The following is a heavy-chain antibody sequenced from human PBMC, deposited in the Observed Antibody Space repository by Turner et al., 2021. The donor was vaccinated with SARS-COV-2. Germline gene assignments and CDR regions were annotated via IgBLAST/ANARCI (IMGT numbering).Heavy chain of an antibody. V-gene: IGHV3-74*01. CDR3: AREEVGNGMDV. CDR1: GFIFSRYW. Sequence: EVQLVESGGGLVQPGGSLRLACSASGFIFSRYWMHWVRQVPGKGLGWVSRINGDGSASSHADSVKGRFSISRDNAKNTMYLQMRSLRGEDTAVYYCAREEVGNGMDVWGQGTTVTVSS. CDR2: INGDGSAS. D-gene: IGHD2-15*01. J-gene: IGHJ6*02.